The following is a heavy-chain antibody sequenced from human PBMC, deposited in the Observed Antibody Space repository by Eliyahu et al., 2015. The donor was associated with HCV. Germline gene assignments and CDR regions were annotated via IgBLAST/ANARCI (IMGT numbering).Heavy chain of an antibody. CDR2: IWSDGSKQ. Sequence: QVQLAESGGGVVQPGRSLRLSCAASGFTXXSXGMHWVRQAPGKGLEWVAVIWSDGSKQYYTDSVKGRFTISRDNSKNRLFLQMNSLRVEDTAVYYCARDQWLGNCRSVSCGVFDNWGQGTLVSVSS. V-gene: IGHV3-33*08. CDR1: GFTXXSXG. D-gene: IGHD2-2*01. CDR3: ARDQWLGNCRSVSCGVFDN. J-gene: IGHJ4*02.